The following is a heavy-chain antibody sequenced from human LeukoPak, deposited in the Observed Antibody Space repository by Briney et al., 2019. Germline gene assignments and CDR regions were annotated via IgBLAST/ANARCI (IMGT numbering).Heavy chain of an antibody. CDR2: IYHSGST. D-gene: IGHD2-8*01. CDR1: GYSISSGYY. Sequence: PSETLSLTCAVSGYSISSGYYWGWIRQPPGKGLEWIGSIYHSGSTYYNPSLKGRVTISVDTSKNQFSLKLSSVTAADTAVYYCARIRKWAFDIWGQGTMVTVSS. J-gene: IGHJ3*02. CDR3: ARIRKWAFDI. V-gene: IGHV4-38-2*01.